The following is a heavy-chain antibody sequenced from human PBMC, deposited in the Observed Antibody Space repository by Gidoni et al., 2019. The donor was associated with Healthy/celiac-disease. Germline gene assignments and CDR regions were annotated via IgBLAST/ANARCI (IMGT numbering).Heavy chain of an antibody. V-gene: IGHV4-39*01. J-gene: IGHJ4*02. CDR1: GGSISSSSYY. CDR3: ERLGVTTYFDY. Sequence: GGSISSSSYYWGWIRQPPGKGLEWIGSIYYSGSTYYNTSLKSLVTISVHTSKNQFSLTLSSVTAADTPVYCCERLGVTTYFDYWGQGTLVTVSS. D-gene: IGHD4-17*01. CDR2: IYYSGST.